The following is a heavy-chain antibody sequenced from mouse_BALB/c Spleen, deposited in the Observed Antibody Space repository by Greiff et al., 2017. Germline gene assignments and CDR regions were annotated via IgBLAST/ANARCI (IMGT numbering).Heavy chain of an antibody. CDR2: ISSGGSYT. CDR1: GFTFSSYA. CDR3: ARHFRQLGLRGAMDY. J-gene: IGHJ4*01. V-gene: IGHV5-9-4*01. Sequence: EVQLVESGGGLVKPGGSLKLSCAASGFTFSSYAMSWVRQSPEKRLEWVAEISSGGSYTYYPDTVTGRFTISRDNAKNTLYLEMSSLRSEDTAMYYCARHFRQLGLRGAMDYWGQGTSVTVSS. D-gene: IGHD3-2*01.